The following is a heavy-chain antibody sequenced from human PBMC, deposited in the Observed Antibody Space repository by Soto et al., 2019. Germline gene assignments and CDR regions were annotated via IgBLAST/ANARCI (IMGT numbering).Heavy chain of an antibody. J-gene: IGHJ3*02. V-gene: IGHV3-11*01. D-gene: IGHD4-17*01. Sequence: PGGSLRLSCAASGFTFSDYYMSWIRQAPEKGLEWVSYISRSTSTIYYADSVKGRFTISRDNAKNSLFLQMNSLRAEDTAVYYCARPTTVTTWDAFDIWGQGTMVTVSS. CDR2: ISRSTSTI. CDR1: GFTFSDYY. CDR3: ARPTTVTTWDAFDI.